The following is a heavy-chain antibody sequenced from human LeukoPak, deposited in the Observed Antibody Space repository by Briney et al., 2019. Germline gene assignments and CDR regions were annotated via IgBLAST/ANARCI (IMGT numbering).Heavy chain of an antibody. CDR1: GFTFSSYW. J-gene: IGHJ4*02. V-gene: IGHV3-7*03. Sequence: GGSLRLSCAASGFTFSSYWMSWVRQAPGKELEWVANINKDGGEKYYVDSVKGRFTISRDNAKNSLYLQMNSLRADDTAVYYCVKDSPPRYSGSPPAYWGQGTLVTVSS. CDR2: INKDGGEK. CDR3: VKDSPPRYSGSPPAY. D-gene: IGHD1-26*01.